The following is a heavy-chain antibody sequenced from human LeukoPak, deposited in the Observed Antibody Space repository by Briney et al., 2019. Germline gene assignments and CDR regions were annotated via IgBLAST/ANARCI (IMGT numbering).Heavy chain of an antibody. CDR2: IYTSGST. J-gene: IGHJ5*02. V-gene: IGHV4-61*02. Sequence: SETLSLTCTVSGGSISSGSYYWSWIRQPAGKGLEWIGRIYTSGSTNYNPSLKSRVTISVDTSKNQFSLKLSSVTAADTAVYYCARDPLRFLEWFTWGQGTLVTVSS. CDR1: GGSISSGSYY. D-gene: IGHD3-3*01. CDR3: ARDPLRFLEWFT.